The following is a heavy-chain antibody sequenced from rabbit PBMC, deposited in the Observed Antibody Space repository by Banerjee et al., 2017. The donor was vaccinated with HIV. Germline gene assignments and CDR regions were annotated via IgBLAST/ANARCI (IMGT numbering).Heavy chain of an antibody. J-gene: IGHJ4*01. CDR1: GFSFTKTYY. D-gene: IGHD1-1*01. Sequence: QEQLVESGGGLVQPEGSLTLTCTASGFSFTKTYYMCWVRQAPGMGLEWIACVYDGGSGATYHANWAKGRFTISKASSTTVTLQMTNLTDADTATYFCARDLAAWNSGSYAFNLWGPGTLVTVS. V-gene: IGHV1S45*01. CDR3: ARDLAAWNSGSYAFNL. CDR2: VYDGGSGAT.